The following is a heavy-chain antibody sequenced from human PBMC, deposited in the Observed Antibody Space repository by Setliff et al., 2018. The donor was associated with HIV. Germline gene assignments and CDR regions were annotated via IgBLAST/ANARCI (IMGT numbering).Heavy chain of an antibody. D-gene: IGHD6-19*01. J-gene: IGHJ3*02. CDR3: AREGQWLDMGDAFDI. V-gene: IGHV1-3*01. CDR1: GYTFTSYA. Sequence: ASVKVSCKASGYTFTSYAMHWVRQVPGQSLEWMGWINAGNGNTKYSQKFQGRVTITRGTSASTAYMELSSLRSEDTAVYYCAREGQWLDMGDAFDIWGQGTMVTVSS. CDR2: INAGNGNT.